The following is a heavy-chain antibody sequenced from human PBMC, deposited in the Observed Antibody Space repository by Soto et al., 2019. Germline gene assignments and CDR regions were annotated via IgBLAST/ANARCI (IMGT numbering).Heavy chain of an antibody. D-gene: IGHD3-3*01. CDR2: ISGSGGMT. V-gene: IGHV3-23*01. CDR1: GFTFRSSA. J-gene: IGHJ4*01. Sequence: GGSLRLSCAASGFTFRSSAMSWVRQAPGKGLEWVSGISGSGGMTYYAYYADSVKGRFTISRDNSKNTVYLQMNGLRTEDTAIYYCVKDINMVEITPFACWGHGTLVPVSS. CDR3: VKDINMVEITPFAC.